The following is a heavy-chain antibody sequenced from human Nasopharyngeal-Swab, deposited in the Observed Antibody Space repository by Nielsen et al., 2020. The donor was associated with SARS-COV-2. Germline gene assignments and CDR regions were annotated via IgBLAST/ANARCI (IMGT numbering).Heavy chain of an antibody. Sequence: GESLKISCAASRFTFSDYYMSWIRQAPGKGLEWVSYISSSGSTIYYADSVKGRFTISRDNAKNSLYLQMNSLRAEDTAVYYCVREGPTGTTIWGQGTLVTVSS. CDR3: VREGPTGTTI. D-gene: IGHD1-1*01. CDR2: ISSSGSTI. J-gene: IGHJ4*02. V-gene: IGHV3-11*04. CDR1: RFTFSDYY.